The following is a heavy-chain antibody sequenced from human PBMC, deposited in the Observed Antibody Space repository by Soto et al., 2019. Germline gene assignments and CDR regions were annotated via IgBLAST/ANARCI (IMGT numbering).Heavy chain of an antibody. D-gene: IGHD6-19*01. Sequence: QMQLQESGPGLAKPSETLSLICTVSSGSITSEQRWSWVRQPPGKGLEWIGEIHHSGSTNENPSLRSRVTMSVDKSKTQFSLKLNSVTAADTAVYFCARSFGWYAIDHWGQGTLVIVSS. CDR2: IHHSGST. CDR1: SGSITSEQR. V-gene: IGHV4-4*02. J-gene: IGHJ4*02. CDR3: ARSFGWYAIDH.